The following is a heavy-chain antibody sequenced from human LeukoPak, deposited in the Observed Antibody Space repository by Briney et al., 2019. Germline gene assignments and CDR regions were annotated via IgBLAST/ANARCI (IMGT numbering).Heavy chain of an antibody. Sequence: GGSLRLSCAASGLTFSSYSMNWVRQAPGKGLAWVSSISSSSSYIYYADSVKGRFTISRDNAKNSLYLQMNSLRAEDMALYYCAGNGYYGRMDVWGKGTTVTVSS. V-gene: IGHV3-21*04. CDR2: ISSSSSYI. CDR1: GLTFSSYS. CDR3: AGNGYYGRMDV. J-gene: IGHJ6*04. D-gene: IGHD3-3*01.